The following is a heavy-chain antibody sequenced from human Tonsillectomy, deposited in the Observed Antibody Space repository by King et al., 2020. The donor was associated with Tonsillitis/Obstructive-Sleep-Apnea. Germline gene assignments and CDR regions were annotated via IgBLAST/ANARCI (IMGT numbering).Heavy chain of an antibody. D-gene: IGHD3-10*01. J-gene: IGHJ5*02. V-gene: IGHV3-74*01. CDR3: ARDEVYGSGSCGT. Sequence: VQLVESGGDLVQPGGSLRLSCTASGFTFSNHWMHWVRQVPGKGLEWVSRIKSDGSGSGYAGSVKGRFTISRDNAKNTLYLQMNSLRDEDTAVYYCARDEVYGSGSCGTWGQGTLVTVSS. CDR2: IKSDGSGS. CDR1: GFTFSNHW.